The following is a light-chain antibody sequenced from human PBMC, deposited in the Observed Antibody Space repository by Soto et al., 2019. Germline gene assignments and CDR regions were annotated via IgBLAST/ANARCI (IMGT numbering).Light chain of an antibody. CDR2: GAS. CDR1: QSVSNN. J-gene: IGKJ4*01. V-gene: IGKV3-15*01. CDR3: QQYNNWPLT. Sequence: IVLTQSPGTLSLSPGERATLSCRASQSVSNNYLAWYQQKPGQAPRLLIYGASTRATGIPARFSGSGSGTEFTLTISSLQSEDFAVYYCQQYNNWPLTFGGGTKVDIK.